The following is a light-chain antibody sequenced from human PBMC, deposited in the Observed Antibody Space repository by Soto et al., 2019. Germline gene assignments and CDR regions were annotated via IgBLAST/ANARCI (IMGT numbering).Light chain of an antibody. V-gene: IGLV4-60*02. J-gene: IGLJ3*02. CDR1: SGHSSYI. Sequence: QSVLTQSSSASASLGSSVKLTCTLSSGHSSYIIAWHQQQPGKAPRYLMKLEGSGSYNKGSGVPDRFSCSSSGADRYLTISNLQFEAEADYYCETWYINTRVFGGGIKLTFL. CDR3: ETWYINTRV. CDR2: LEGSGSY.